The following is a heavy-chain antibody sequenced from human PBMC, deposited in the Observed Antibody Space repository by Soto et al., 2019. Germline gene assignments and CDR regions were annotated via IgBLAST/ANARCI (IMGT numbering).Heavy chain of an antibody. CDR2: IYYSGST. J-gene: IGHJ4*02. V-gene: IGHV4-61*08. CDR3: ARRYGVAYDY. D-gene: IGHD1-20*01. CDR1: GGSISSGGYY. Sequence: SETLSLTCTVSGGSISSGGYYWSWIRQHPGKGLEWIGYIYYSGSTNYNPSLKSRVTISVDTSKNQFSLKLSSVTAADTAVYYCARRYGVAYDYWGQGTLVTVSS.